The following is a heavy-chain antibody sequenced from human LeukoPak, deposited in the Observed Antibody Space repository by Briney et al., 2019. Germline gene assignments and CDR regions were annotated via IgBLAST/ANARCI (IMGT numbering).Heavy chain of an antibody. D-gene: IGHD6-19*01. J-gene: IGHJ3*02. CDR2: ISSSSSYI. CDR1: GFTFSSYS. Sequence: PGGSLRLSCAASGFTFSSYSMNWVRQAPGKGLEWVSSISSSSSYIYYADSVKGRFTISRDNAKNSLYLQMNSLRAEDTAVYYCARSGGSSGWYAGRGDAFDIWGQGTMVTVSS. V-gene: IGHV3-21*01. CDR3: ARSGGSSGWYAGRGDAFDI.